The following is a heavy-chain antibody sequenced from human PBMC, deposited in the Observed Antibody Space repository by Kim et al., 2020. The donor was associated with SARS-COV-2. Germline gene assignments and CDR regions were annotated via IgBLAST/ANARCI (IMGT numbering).Heavy chain of an antibody. CDR2: ISSNGGST. J-gene: IGHJ1*01. V-gene: IGHV3-64D*09. CDR1: GFTISSYA. CDR3: VKALWAVEPEAAID. Sequence: GGSLRLSCSASGFTISSYAIHWVSQAPGKGKEYVSAISSNGGSTYYADSVKGRFTIFRVNSKKKLYLQMSSLRAEDTAADYCVKALWAVEPEAAIDWGQG. D-gene: IGHD2-2*01.